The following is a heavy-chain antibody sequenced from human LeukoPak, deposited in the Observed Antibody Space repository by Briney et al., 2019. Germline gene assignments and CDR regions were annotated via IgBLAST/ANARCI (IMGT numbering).Heavy chain of an antibody. CDR2: INHSGIT. CDR1: GGPFSGYY. Sequence: SSETLSLTCAVSGGPFSGYYWNWIRQPPGKGLEWIGEINHSGITNYNPSLKSRLTISVDTSKNQFSLRLSSVTAADTAVYFCARGRDSTMIRYYYYYYMGVWGKGTTVTVSS. CDR3: ARGRDSTMIRYYYYYYMGV. J-gene: IGHJ6*03. D-gene: IGHD3-22*01. V-gene: IGHV4-34*01.